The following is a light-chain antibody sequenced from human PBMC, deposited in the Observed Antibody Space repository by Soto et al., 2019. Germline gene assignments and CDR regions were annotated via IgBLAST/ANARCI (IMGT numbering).Light chain of an antibody. CDR1: QSVSGSL. Sequence: EIVLTQSPGTLSLSPGERATLSCRADQSVSGSLLAWYQQKPGQAPRLLIYGASNRATGIPDRFSGSGSGTDFTLTISRLEPEDFVMYYCHQYGTTTLTFGGGTKVEI. V-gene: IGKV3-20*01. CDR3: HQYGTTTLT. CDR2: GAS. J-gene: IGKJ4*01.